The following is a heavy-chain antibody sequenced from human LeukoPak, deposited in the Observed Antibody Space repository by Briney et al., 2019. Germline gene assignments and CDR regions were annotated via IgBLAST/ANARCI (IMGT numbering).Heavy chain of an antibody. CDR3: ARDHRTVTYPHYVDV. D-gene: IGHD4-17*01. J-gene: IGHJ6*03. CDR1: GFTFSSYG. V-gene: IGHV3-33*01. CDR2: IWYDGSNK. Sequence: GRSLRLSCAASGFTFSSYGMHWVRQAPGKGLEWVAVIWYDGSNKYYADSVKGRFTISRDNSKNTLYLQMNSLRAEDTAVYYCARDHRTVTYPHYVDVWGEGTTVTVSS.